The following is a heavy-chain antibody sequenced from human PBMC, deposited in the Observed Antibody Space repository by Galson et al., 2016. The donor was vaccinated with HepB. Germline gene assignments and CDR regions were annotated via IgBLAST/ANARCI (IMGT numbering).Heavy chain of an antibody. CDR3: VQGSTAPAV. Sequence: SLRLSCAASGFTFNNYGMTWVRQAPGKGLEVVSSISRSGDSTDYADSVKGRFIISRDNTKNTLSLQMNSLRAEDTAVYYCVQGSTAPAVWGRGTTVTVSP. CDR2: ISRSGDST. J-gene: IGHJ6*04. CDR1: GFTFNNYG. V-gene: IGHV3-23*01. D-gene: IGHD2-2*01.